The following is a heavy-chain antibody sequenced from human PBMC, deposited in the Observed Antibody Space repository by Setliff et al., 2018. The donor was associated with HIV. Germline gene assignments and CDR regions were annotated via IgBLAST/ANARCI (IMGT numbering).Heavy chain of an antibody. CDR3: ARDAWVEFLEWTFYGMDV. CDR2: INHSGST. CDR1: GGSFSGYY. D-gene: IGHD3-3*02. V-gene: IGHV4-34*10. J-gene: IGHJ6*02. Sequence: PSETLSLTCAVYGGSFSGYYWSWIRQPPGKGLEWIGEINHSGSTNYNPSLKSRVTLTTDTSSSTIYMELRSLRSDDTAVYYCARDAWVEFLEWTFYGMDVWGQGTTVTVSS.